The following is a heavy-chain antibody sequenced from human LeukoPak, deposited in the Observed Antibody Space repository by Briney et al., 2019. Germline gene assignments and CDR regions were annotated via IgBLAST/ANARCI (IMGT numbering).Heavy chain of an antibody. Sequence: SETLSLTCAVSGGSISSSNWWSWVRQPPGKGLEWIGEIYHSGSTNYNPSLKSRVTISVDKSKNQFSLKLSSVTAADTAVYYSASRYSSGWYSYYYYYGMDVWGQGTTVTVSS. V-gene: IGHV4-4*02. CDR1: GGSISSSNW. CDR3: ASRYSSGWYSYYYYYGMDV. CDR2: IYHSGST. D-gene: IGHD6-19*01. J-gene: IGHJ6*02.